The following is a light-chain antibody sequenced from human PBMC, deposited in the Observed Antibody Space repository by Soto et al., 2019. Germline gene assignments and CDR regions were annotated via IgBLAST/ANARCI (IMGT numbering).Light chain of an antibody. CDR2: GAS. CDR3: QQYGSSSYT. V-gene: IGKV3-20*01. CDR1: QNVSSSY. Sequence: EIVLTQSPGTLSLSPGERATLSCRASQNVSSSYVAWFQQKPAQAARLLIHGASSTATGTPDRFSGSGSGTDFSLTTSRLEPQDFAVSYCQQYGSSSYTFGQGTKLEIK. J-gene: IGKJ2*01.